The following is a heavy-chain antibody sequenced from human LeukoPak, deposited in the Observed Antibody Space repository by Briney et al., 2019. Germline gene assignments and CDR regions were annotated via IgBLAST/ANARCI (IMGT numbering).Heavy chain of an antibody. CDR3: ARYNYADL. Sequence: GGSLRLSCAASGFTFSAYGMHWVRQAPGKGLEWVAFIQYDGHETYCADSVKGRFIISKDNSRNTLYLQMNTLRPEDTAFYYCARYNYADLWGQGTLVAVSS. CDR1: GFTFSAYG. CDR2: IQYDGHET. D-gene: IGHD3-16*01. J-gene: IGHJ4*02. V-gene: IGHV3-30*02.